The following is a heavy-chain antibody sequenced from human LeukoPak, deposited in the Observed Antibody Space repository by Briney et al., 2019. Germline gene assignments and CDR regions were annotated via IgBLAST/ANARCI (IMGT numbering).Heavy chain of an antibody. J-gene: IGHJ4*02. CDR3: ARANYSPYYFDY. CDR1: GFTFEDYG. V-gene: IGHV3-20*04. CDR2: INWHGGST. Sequence: GGSLRLSCVASGFTFEDYGMSWVRQPAGKGLEWVSSINWHGGSTHYAESVKGRSTISRDNAKNSLFLQMNSLRAEDTALYYCARANYSPYYFDYWGQGTLVTVSS. D-gene: IGHD4-11*01.